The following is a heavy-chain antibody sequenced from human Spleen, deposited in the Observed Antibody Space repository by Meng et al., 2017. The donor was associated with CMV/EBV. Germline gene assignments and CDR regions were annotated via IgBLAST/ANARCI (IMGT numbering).Heavy chain of an antibody. CDR3: AKDPFDY. Sequence: SLKISCAASGFTFDDYAMHWVRQAPGKGLEWVSGISWNSGSIGYADSVKGRFTISRDNAKNSLYLQMNSLRAEDTALYYCAKDPFDYWGQGTLVTVPS. V-gene: IGHV3-9*01. J-gene: IGHJ4*02. CDR2: ISWNSGSI. CDR1: GFTFDDYA.